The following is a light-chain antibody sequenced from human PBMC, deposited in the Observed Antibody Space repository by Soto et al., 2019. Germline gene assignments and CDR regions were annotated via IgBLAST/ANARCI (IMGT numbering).Light chain of an antibody. CDR3: SSYTTSSNYV. V-gene: IGLV2-14*01. Sequence: ALTHPASVSGSPGQSITISCTGTSSDVGSYNFVSWYQQLPGKAPKLMIYEVSNRPSGVSNRFSGSKSGNTASLTISGLQAEDEADYYCSSYTTSSNYVFGSGTKVTVL. CDR1: SSDVGSYNF. J-gene: IGLJ1*01. CDR2: EVS.